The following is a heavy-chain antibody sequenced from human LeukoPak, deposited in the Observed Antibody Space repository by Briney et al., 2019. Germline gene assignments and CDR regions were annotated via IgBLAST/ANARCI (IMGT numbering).Heavy chain of an antibody. Sequence: ASVKVSCKASGYTFTGYYMHWVRQAPGQGLEWMGWINPNSGDTKYAQKFQGRVTMTRDTSISTAYMELSGLRSDDTAVYYCATQRGSYLWGTDFDFWGQGTLVTVSS. CDR1: GYTFTGYY. V-gene: IGHV1-2*02. CDR2: INPNSGDT. D-gene: IGHD3-16*01. CDR3: ATQRGSYLWGTDFDF. J-gene: IGHJ4*02.